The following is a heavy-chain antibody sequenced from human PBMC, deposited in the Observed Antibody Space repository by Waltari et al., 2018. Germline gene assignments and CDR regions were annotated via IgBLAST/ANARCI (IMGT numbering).Heavy chain of an antibody. V-gene: IGHV1-69*08. D-gene: IGHD3-22*01. CDR2: SIPNLGTA. CDR1: GGTFSSYA. Sequence: QVQLVQSGAGLKKPGSSSKVSCKASGGTFSSYAISWVRQSPGQGLEWMGRSIPNLGTANDAQKDQGRCKITAGKCTSTAYIELSSLRAEDTAVYYCAKDLDYDYESSGYSDGTYFDYWGQGTLVTVSS. CDR3: AKDLDYDYESSGYSDGTYFDY. J-gene: IGHJ4*02.